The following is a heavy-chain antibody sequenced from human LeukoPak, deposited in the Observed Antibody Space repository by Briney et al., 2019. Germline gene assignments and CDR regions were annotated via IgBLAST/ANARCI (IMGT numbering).Heavy chain of an antibody. Sequence: SETLSLTCTVSGGSISSGSYYWSWIRQPAGKGLEWIGRIYTSGSTNYNPSLKSRVTISVDTSKNQFSLKLSSVTAADTAVYYCAREETKLRYFDWLLLERNNWFDPWGQGTLVTVSS. CDR1: GGSISSGSYY. V-gene: IGHV4-61*02. CDR2: IYTSGST. D-gene: IGHD3-9*01. J-gene: IGHJ5*02. CDR3: AREETKLRYFDWLLLERNNWFDP.